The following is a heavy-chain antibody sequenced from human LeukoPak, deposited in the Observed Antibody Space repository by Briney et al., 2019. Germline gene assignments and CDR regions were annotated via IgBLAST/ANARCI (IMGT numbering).Heavy chain of an antibody. D-gene: IGHD1-1*01. J-gene: IGHJ5*02. Sequence: GASVKVSCKASGYTFTSYGISWVRQAPGQGLEWMGWISAYNGNTNYAQKFQGRVTMTTDTSTSTAYMELRSLRSDDTAVYYCARTGYNWNDVGFDPWGQGTLVTVSS. CDR1: GYTFTSYG. CDR3: ARTGYNWNDVGFDP. CDR2: ISAYNGNT. V-gene: IGHV1-18*04.